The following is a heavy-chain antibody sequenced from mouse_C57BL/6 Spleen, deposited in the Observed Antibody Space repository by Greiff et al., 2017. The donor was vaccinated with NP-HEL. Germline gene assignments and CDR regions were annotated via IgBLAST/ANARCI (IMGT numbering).Heavy chain of an antibody. J-gene: IGHJ1*03. CDR2: INPNNGGT. V-gene: IGHV1-18*01. CDR3: ARHGNYWYFDV. CDR1: GYTFTDYN. D-gene: IGHD2-1*01. Sequence: EVQLQQSGPELVKPGASVKIPCKASGYTFTDYNMDWVKQSHGKSLEWIGDINPNNGGTIYNQKFKGKATLTVDKSSSTAYMELRSLTSEDTAVYYCARHGNYWYFDVWGTGTTVTVSS.